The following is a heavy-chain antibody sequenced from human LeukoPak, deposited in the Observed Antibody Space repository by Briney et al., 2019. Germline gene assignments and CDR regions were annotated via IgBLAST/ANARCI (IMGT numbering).Heavy chain of an antibody. J-gene: IGHJ4*02. Sequence: GGSLRLSCAASGFTVSSNYMSWVRQAPGKGLEWVSVIYSGGSTYYADSVKGRFTISRDNSKNTLYLQMNSLRAEDTAVYYCARARVVRGVISYFDYWGQGTLVTVSS. V-gene: IGHV3-53*01. CDR3: ARARVVRGVISYFDY. D-gene: IGHD3-10*01. CDR2: IYSGGST. CDR1: GFTVSSNY.